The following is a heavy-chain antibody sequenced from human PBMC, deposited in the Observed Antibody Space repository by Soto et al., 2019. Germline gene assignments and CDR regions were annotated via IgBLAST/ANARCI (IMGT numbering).Heavy chain of an antibody. V-gene: IGHV3-72*01. Sequence: PGGSQRLSCTASGCIFRDHYMDWIRPAPGKGLEWVGRARNKVNSYITDHAASVRGRFTISRDDSRDSLYLQMNSLKTEDTAVYYCARLMGTSFDCWGQGPLVTVSS. D-gene: IGHD2-8*01. CDR1: GCIFRDHY. J-gene: IGHJ4*02. CDR2: ARNKVNSYIT. CDR3: ARLMGTSFDC.